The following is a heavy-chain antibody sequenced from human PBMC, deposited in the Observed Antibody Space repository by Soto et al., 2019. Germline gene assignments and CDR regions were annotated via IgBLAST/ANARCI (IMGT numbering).Heavy chain of an antibody. Sequence: EVQLVESGGGLVKPGGSLRLSCAASGFTFSSYSMNWVRQAPGKGLEWVSSISSSSSFIYYADSVKGRFTISRDNAKNSLYVQFISLREEDAAVCYCAGDLTLDYEFWSGQRDYWGQGTLVTVSS. CDR2: ISSSSSFI. D-gene: IGHD3-3*01. V-gene: IGHV3-21*06. CDR1: GFTFSSYS. CDR3: AGDLTLDYEFWSGQRDY. J-gene: IGHJ4*02.